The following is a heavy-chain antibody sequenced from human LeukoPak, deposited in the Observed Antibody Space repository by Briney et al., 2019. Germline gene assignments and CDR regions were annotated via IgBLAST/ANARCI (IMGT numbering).Heavy chain of an antibody. CDR3: ARGTAIAVAGHAPY. V-gene: IGHV3-53*01. J-gene: IGHJ4*02. D-gene: IGHD6-19*01. CDR1: GFTVSSNY. Sequence: GGSLRLSCAASGFTVSSNYMSWVRQAPGKGLEWVSVLYSDGNTYYADPVKGRFTISRDNSKNTLYLQMNSLRVEDTAVYYCARGTAIAVAGHAPYWGQGTLVTVSS. CDR2: LYSDGNT.